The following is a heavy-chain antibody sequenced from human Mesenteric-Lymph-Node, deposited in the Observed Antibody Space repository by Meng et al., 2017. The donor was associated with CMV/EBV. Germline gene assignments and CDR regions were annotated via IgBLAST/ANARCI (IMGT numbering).Heavy chain of an antibody. CDR3: ARDTYTYGHYYGMDV. CDR2: IYHSGTT. Sequence: SETLSLTCTVSGGSISSSSYYWGWIRQPPGKGLEWIGSIYHSGTTYYKPSLKSRVTVSVDTSKNQFSLKLSSVTAADTAVYYCARDTYTYGHYYGMDVWGQGTTVTVSS. V-gene: IGHV4-39*07. D-gene: IGHD5-18*01. J-gene: IGHJ6*02. CDR1: GGSISSSSYY.